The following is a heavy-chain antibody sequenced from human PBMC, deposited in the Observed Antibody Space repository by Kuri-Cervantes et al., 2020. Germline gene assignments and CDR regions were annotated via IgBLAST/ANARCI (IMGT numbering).Heavy chain of an antibody. CDR1: GGSFSGYY. V-gene: IGHV4-59*01. CDR2: VYYSGDT. D-gene: IGHD3-10*01. Sequence: SQTLSLTCAVYGGSFSGYYWSWIRQPPGKGLEWIGYVYYSGDTSYNPSLKSRVTISLDTAKKQFSLKVVSVTAADTAIYFCARGPLPYYYGLDFHSWGPGTLVTVSS. CDR3: ARGPLPYYYGLDFHS. J-gene: IGHJ4*02.